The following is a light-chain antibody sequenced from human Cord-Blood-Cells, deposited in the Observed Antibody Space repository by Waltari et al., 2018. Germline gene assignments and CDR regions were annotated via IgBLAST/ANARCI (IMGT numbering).Light chain of an antibody. CDR3: QQYYSTPLT. V-gene: IGKV4-1*01. CDR1: QSVLYSSNNKNY. J-gene: IGKJ4*01. CDR2: WAS. Sequence: DIVMTQSPDSLAVSLGERATINCKSSQSVLYSSNNKNYLAWYQQKPGQTPKLLIYWASTRASEVPDRFSGSGSGTDFTLTISSLQAEDVAVYYCQQYYSTPLTFGGGTKVEIK.